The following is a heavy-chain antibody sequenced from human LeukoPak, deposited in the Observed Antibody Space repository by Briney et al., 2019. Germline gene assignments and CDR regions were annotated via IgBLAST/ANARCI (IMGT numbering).Heavy chain of an antibody. Sequence: GESLKISCKGSGYSFTNYWIGWVRQLPGKGLEWMGIIFTGDSDTRYSPSFQGQVTISADKSISTAYLQWSSLKASETAMYYCTRLLYSGISWFDPWGQGTLVTVSS. D-gene: IGHD1-26*01. CDR1: GYSFTNYW. V-gene: IGHV5-51*01. CDR3: TRLLYSGISWFDP. CDR2: IFTGDSDT. J-gene: IGHJ5*02.